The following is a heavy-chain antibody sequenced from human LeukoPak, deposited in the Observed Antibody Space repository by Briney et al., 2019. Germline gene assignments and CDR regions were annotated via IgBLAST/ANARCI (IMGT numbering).Heavy chain of an antibody. Sequence: PSETLSLTCTVSGGSISSYYWSWIRQPAGKGLEWIGRIYTSGSTYYNPSLKSRVTISVDTSKNQFSLKLSSVTAADTAVYYCARYPPRQSGNSRWFDPWGQGTLVTVSS. J-gene: IGHJ5*02. CDR1: GGSISSYY. V-gene: IGHV4-4*07. CDR3: ARYPPRQSGNSRWFDP. D-gene: IGHD4-23*01. CDR2: IYTSGST.